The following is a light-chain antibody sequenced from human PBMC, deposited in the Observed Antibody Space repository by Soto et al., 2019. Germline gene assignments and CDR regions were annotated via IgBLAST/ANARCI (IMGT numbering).Light chain of an antibody. CDR1: SSNLGAGYD. Sequence: LTQPPSVSGAPGQRVTISCTGNSSNLGAGYDVHWYQQLPGAAPKLVIFGNRNRPSGVPERFSGSKSGTSASLAITGLQAEDEAEYYCAARDDSLNAVIFGGGTKLTVL. CDR3: AARDDSLNAVI. CDR2: GNR. V-gene: IGLV1-40*01. J-gene: IGLJ2*01.